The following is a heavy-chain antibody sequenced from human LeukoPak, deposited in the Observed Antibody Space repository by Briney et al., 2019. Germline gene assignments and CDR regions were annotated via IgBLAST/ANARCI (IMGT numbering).Heavy chain of an antibody. D-gene: IGHD6-13*01. V-gene: IGHV4-59*01. CDR1: GGSISTYY. J-gene: IGHJ3*02. Sequence: PSETLSLTCSVSGGSISTYYWNWIRQPPGKGLEWIGHIYYSGSTNSNPSLKSRVPMSVDTSKNQFSLNLSSVTAADTAIYYCARDRGGSSWSNDAFDIWGQGTTVTVSS. CDR2: IYYSGST. CDR3: ARDRGGSSWSNDAFDI.